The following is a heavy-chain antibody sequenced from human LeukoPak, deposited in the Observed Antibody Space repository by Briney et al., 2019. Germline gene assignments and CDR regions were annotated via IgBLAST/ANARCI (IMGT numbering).Heavy chain of an antibody. D-gene: IGHD3-22*01. CDR2: INPNSGGT. J-gene: IGHJ4*02. CDR3: ARASYYYDSSGYPGYYFDY. CDR1: GYTFTDYY. Sequence: ASVKVSCKASGYTFTDYYMHWVRQAPGQGLEWMGWINPNSGGTNYAQKFQGRVTMTRDTSISTAYMELSRLRSDDTAVYYCARASYYYDSSGYPGYYFDYWGQGTLVTVSS. V-gene: IGHV1-2*02.